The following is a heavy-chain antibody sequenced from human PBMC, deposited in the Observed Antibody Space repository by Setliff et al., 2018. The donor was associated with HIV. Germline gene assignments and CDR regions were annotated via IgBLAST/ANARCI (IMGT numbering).Heavy chain of an antibody. Sequence: ASVKVSCKASGYTFASFGISWVRQAPGQGPEWVGWIGGDNGIPSYAQKLRDRVTLTADTSTKTVFMELRSLRSDDTAVYYGARGMDDSRSSVWYYWGQGTLVTVSS. CDR3: ARGMDDSRSSVWYY. CDR2: IGGDNGIP. J-gene: IGHJ4*02. D-gene: IGHD6-6*01. CDR1: GYTFASFG. V-gene: IGHV1-18*01.